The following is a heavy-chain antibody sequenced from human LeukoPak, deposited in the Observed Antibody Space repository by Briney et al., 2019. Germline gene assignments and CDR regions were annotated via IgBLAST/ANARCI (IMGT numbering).Heavy chain of an antibody. D-gene: IGHD5-18*01. CDR3: ARVRGYRYGFS. V-gene: IGHV3-48*03. J-gene: IGHJ5*02. Sequence: GGSLRLSCAASGFTFSNYDMNWVRQAPGKGLEWVSYISGSGNTIYYVDSVKGRFTISRDNAKSSLYLQMNSLRAEDTAVYYCARVRGYRYGFSWGQETLVTVSS. CDR1: GFTFSNYD. CDR2: ISGSGNTI.